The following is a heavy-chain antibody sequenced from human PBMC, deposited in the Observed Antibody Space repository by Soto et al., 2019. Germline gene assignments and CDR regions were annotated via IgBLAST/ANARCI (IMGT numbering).Heavy chain of an antibody. V-gene: IGHV3-48*03. D-gene: IGHD6-13*01. CDR2: ISSNGITI. Sequence: QPGGSLRLSCVASEFTFSGYEMNWVRQAPGKGLEWVSYISSNGITIYYIDSVKGRFTISRDNGKKSLYLQMNSLRAEDTAIYYCVRFGGAAAGPGDYWGQGTRVTVSS. CDR3: VRFGGAAAGPGDY. J-gene: IGHJ4*02. CDR1: EFTFSGYE.